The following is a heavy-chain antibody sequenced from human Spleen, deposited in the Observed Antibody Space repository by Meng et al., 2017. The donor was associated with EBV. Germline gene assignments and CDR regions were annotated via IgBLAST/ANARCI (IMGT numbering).Heavy chain of an antibody. CDR3: ARGRGGYYIFDY. V-gene: IGHV4-4*02. D-gene: IGHD3-22*01. CDR2: IYHSGRT. CDR1: GGSSSGYYW. Sequence: QGQTEESGPGLVTPSGTLSLPCTVSGGSSSGYYWYSWVRQPPGKGLEWIGEIYHSGRTTYNPSLKSRATISADKSETQFSLNLKSVTAANTAVYYCARGRGGYYIFDYWGQGTLVTVSS. J-gene: IGHJ4*02.